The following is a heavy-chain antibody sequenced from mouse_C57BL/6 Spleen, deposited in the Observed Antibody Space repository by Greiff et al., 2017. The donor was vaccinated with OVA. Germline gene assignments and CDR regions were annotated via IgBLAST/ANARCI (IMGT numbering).Heavy chain of an antibody. D-gene: IGHD1-2*01. CDR1: GFNIKNTY. CDR3: GGLNSLYYFDY. J-gene: IGHJ2*01. CDR2: IDPANGNT. V-gene: IGHV14-3*01. Sequence: VQLQQSVAELVRPGASVKLSCTASGFNIKNTYMHWVKQRPEQGLEWIGRIDPANGNTKYAPKFQGKATITTDTTSNTAYLQLSSLTSEDTAVYYYGGLNSLYYFDYWGQGTTLTVSS.